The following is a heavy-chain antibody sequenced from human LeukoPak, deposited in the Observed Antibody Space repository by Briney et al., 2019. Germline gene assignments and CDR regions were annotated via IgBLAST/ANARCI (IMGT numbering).Heavy chain of an antibody. CDR2: IYHSGST. CDR3: ARDHNYYGSGSYYSNNWFDP. D-gene: IGHD3-10*01. Sequence: SETLSLTCAVSGGSISSGGYSWSWIRQPPGKGLEWIGYIYHSGSTYYNPSLKSRVTISVDRSKNQFSLKLSSVTAADTAVYYCARDHNYYGSGSYYSNNWFDPWGQGTLVTVSS. CDR1: GGSISSGGYS. J-gene: IGHJ5*02. V-gene: IGHV4-30-2*01.